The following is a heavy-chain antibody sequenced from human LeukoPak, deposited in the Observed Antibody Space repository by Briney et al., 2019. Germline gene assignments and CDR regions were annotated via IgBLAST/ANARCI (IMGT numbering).Heavy chain of an antibody. Sequence: ASVNVSCKASGYTFTSYVIHWVRPATGQGLEWMGWMNPNSGNTGYAQKFQGRVTMTRNTSISTAYMELSSLRSEDTAVYYCATTGYSSGWYADYWGQGTLVTVSS. CDR1: GYTFTSYV. CDR2: MNPNSGNT. J-gene: IGHJ4*02. V-gene: IGHV1-8*01. D-gene: IGHD6-19*01. CDR3: ATTGYSSGWYADY.